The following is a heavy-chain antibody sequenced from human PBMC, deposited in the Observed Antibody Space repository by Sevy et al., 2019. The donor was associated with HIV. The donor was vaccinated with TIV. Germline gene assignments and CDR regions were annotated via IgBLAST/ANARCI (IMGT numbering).Heavy chain of an antibody. V-gene: IGHV3-11*06. CDR1: GFTFSDYY. Sequence: GGSLSLSCAASGFTFSDYYMSWIRQAPGKGLEWVSYISSSSSYTNYADSVKGRFTISRDNAKNSLYLQMNSLRAEDTAVYYCARVFSRRSDYWGQGTLVTVSS. J-gene: IGHJ4*02. CDR3: ARVFSRRSDY. D-gene: IGHD2-21*01. CDR2: ISSSSSYT.